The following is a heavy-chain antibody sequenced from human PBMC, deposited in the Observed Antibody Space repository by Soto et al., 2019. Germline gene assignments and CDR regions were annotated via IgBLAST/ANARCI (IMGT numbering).Heavy chain of an antibody. D-gene: IGHD2-2*01. Sequence: QVQLVQSGADVKTPGASVRVSCKASGYTFTGYYVHGVREAPGQGLEWMGWINPETGGTSYAQKFQSRVTLSRDTSINTAYLELSRLRFDDAAVYFCARERYQVISDGMDVWGQGTTVTVSS. J-gene: IGHJ6*02. V-gene: IGHV1-2*02. CDR2: INPETGGT. CDR1: GYTFTGYY. CDR3: ARERYQVISDGMDV.